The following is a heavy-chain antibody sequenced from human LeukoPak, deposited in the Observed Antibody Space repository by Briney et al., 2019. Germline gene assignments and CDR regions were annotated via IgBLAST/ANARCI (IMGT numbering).Heavy chain of an antibody. J-gene: IGHJ4*02. Sequence: GGSLRLSCAASGFTFSSYGMHWVRQAPGKGLEWVAFIRYDGSNKYYADSVKGRFTISRDNSKNTLCLQMNSLRAEDTAVYYCAKDRVIVGATIFDYWGQGTLVTVSS. V-gene: IGHV3-30*02. CDR3: AKDRVIVGATIFDY. CDR1: GFTFSSYG. CDR2: IRYDGSNK. D-gene: IGHD1-26*01.